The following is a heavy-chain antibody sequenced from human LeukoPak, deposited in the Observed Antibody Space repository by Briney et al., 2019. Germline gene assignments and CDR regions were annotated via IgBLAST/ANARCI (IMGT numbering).Heavy chain of an antibody. D-gene: IGHD3-3*01. CDR2: IYYSGST. CDR3: ARWDYTAFDI. CDR1: GGSISSYY. J-gene: IGHJ3*02. V-gene: IGHV4-59*01. Sequence: SETLSLTCTVSGGSISSYYWSWIRQPPGKGLDWIGYIYYSGSTNYNPSLKSRVTISVDTSKNQFSLKLSSVTAADTAVYYCARWDYTAFDIWGRGTMVTVSS.